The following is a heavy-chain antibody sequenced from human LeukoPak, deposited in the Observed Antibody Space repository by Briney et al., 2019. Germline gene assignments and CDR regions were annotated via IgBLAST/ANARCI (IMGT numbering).Heavy chain of an antibody. D-gene: IGHD6-13*01. CDR3: AKGPSIAAAGGYYYGMDV. J-gene: IGHJ6*02. CDR1: GYTFTSYG. V-gene: IGHV1-18*01. CDR2: ITTYSGNT. Sequence: GASVKVSCKASGYTFTSYGISWVRQAPGQGLEWMGWITTYSGNTKYAQKFQGRVTVTTDTSTSTAYMELRSLRFDDTAVYYCAKGPSIAAAGGYYYGMDVWGQGTTVTVSS.